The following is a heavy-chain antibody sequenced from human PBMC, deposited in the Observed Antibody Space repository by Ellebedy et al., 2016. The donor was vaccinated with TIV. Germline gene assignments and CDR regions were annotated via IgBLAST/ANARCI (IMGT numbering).Heavy chain of an antibody. CDR1: GYSFTSYY. V-gene: IGHV1-46*01. CDR2: INPSSGGT. J-gene: IGHJ4*02. CDR3: ALKGRHDY. D-gene: IGHD6-25*01. Sequence: AASVKVSCTTSGYSFTSYYIHWVRQAPGQGLAWMGIINPSSGGTKYTQKFQGRVTLPRDTSTSTVSMELSSLRSEDTAVYSCALKGRHDYWGQGTLVTVAS.